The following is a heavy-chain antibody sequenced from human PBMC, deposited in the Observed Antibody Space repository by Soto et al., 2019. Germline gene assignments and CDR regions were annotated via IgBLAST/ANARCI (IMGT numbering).Heavy chain of an antibody. CDR1: GYSFTTYW. V-gene: IGHV5-51*01. CDR3: ARQAYHYDTNSFGY. Sequence: GASLKSSCTGSGYSFTTYWIGWVRQMPGKGLEWMGVIYPGDSDIRFSPSFQGQVTISADMSLSTAYLQWSSLRVSDTAMYYCARQAYHYDTNSFGYWGQGTLVTVSS. D-gene: IGHD3-22*01. CDR2: IYPGDSDI. J-gene: IGHJ4*02.